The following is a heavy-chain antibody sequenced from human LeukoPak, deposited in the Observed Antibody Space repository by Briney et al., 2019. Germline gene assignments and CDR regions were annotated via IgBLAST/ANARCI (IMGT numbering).Heavy chain of an antibody. CDR1: GFTFSGFN. V-gene: IGHV3-21*01. J-gene: IGHJ4*02. CDR2: ISSSSSYR. Sequence: GGSLRLSCTASGFTFSGFNIHWVHQAPGRGLEWVSCISSSSSYRYYADSVKGRFTISRDNAKNSVYLQMNSLRAEDTAVYYCARDGSSSWYHYWGQGTLVTVSS. CDR3: ARDGSSSWYHY. D-gene: IGHD6-13*01.